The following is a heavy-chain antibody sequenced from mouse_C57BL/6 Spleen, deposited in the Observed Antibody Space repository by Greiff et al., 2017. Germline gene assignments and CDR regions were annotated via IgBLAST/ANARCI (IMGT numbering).Heavy chain of an antibody. CDR3: ARPFYYGSSYDYAMDY. CDR1: GYAFTNYL. D-gene: IGHD1-1*01. J-gene: IGHJ4*01. Sequence: QVQLQQSGAELVRPGTSVKVSCKASGYAFTNYLIEWVKQRPGQGLEWIGVSNPGSGGTNYNEKFKGKATLTADKSSSTAYMQLSSLTSEDSAVYFCARPFYYGSSYDYAMDYWGQGTSVTVSS. CDR2: SNPGSGGT. V-gene: IGHV1-54*01.